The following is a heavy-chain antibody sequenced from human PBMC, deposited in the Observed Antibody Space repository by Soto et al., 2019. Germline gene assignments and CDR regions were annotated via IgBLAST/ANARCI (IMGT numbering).Heavy chain of an antibody. CDR3: AKHRNPDSPFMVVTTLGLDY. Sequence: SETLSLTCTVSGGSIDNYYWNWIRQPPGKRLEWIGYIRYSGSPNYNSSLKSRGTISVDTSKNQFSLELSSVPAADTAVYYCAKHRNPDSPFMVVTTLGLDYCAQGTLVTVSS. J-gene: IGHJ4*02. V-gene: IGHV4-59*03. CDR1: GGSIDNYY. D-gene: IGHD2-21*02. CDR2: IRYSGSP.